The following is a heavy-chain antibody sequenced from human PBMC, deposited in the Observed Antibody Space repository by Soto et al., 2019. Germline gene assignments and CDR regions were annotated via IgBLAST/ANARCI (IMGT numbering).Heavy chain of an antibody. CDR1: GGTFSSYA. Sequence: GASVKVSCKASGGTFSSYAISWVRQAPGQGLEWMGGIIPIFGSTSYAQKFQGRVTMTRDTSTSTVYMELSSLRSEDTAVYYCARVVPAAGFDPWGQGTLVTVSS. D-gene: IGHD2-2*01. J-gene: IGHJ5*02. CDR2: IIPIFGST. CDR3: ARVVPAAGFDP. V-gene: IGHV1-69*05.